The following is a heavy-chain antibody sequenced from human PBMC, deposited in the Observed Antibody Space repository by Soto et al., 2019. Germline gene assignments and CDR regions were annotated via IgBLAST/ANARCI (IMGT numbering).Heavy chain of an antibody. CDR3: ARGRYYYYMDV. V-gene: IGHV4-59*01. CDR2: IYYSGST. CDR1: GFSISSYY. J-gene: IGHJ6*03. Sequence: SETLSLTCTVSGFSISSYYWSWIRQPPGKGLEWIGYIYYSGSTNYNPSLKSRVTISVDTSKNQFSLKLSSVTAADTAVYYCARGRYYYYMDVWGKGTTVTVSS.